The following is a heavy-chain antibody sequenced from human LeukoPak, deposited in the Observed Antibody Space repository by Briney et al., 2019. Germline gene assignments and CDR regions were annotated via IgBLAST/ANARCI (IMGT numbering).Heavy chain of an antibody. D-gene: IGHD3-22*01. CDR1: GFTFSDYY. J-gene: IGHJ4*02. V-gene: IGHV3-11*04. CDR3: ARVDDYYDSSGYQGAYCDY. CDR2: ISNSGSIT. Sequence: KPGGSLRLSCAASGFTFSDYYMTWIRQAPGKGLEWVSSISNSGSITYYADSVEGRFTISRDNAKNSLYLQMNSLRAEDTAVYYCARVDDYYDSSGYQGAYCDYWGQGTLVTVSS.